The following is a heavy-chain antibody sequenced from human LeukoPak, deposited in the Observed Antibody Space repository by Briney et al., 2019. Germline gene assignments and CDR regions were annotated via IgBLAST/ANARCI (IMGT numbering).Heavy chain of an antibody. Sequence: PGGSLRLSCAASEFTFSSYWMTWVRQAPGTGLEWVANIKKDGSEKYYVDSVKGRFTISRDNAKNLVYLQLNSLRAEDTALYYCARHMVRYYYGMDVWGKGTTVTVSS. CDR1: EFTFSSYW. V-gene: IGHV3-7*03. D-gene: IGHD5-18*01. J-gene: IGHJ6*04. CDR3: ARHMVRYYYGMDV. CDR2: IKKDGSEK.